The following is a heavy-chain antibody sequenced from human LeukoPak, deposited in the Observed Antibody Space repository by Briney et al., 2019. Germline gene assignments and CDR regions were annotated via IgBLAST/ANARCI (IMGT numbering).Heavy chain of an antibody. J-gene: IGHJ4*02. CDR3: AKKGGSSGRYDYLDY. V-gene: IGHV3-30*18. Sequence: PGGSLRLSCAASGFTFSSYGMNWVRQAPGRGLEWVAVISSDENTKFYADSVKGRFTVYRDNSKKTVWLQMNSLRAEDTAVYYCAKKGGSSGRYDYLDYWGQGTLVTVSS. CDR2: ISSDENTK. D-gene: IGHD6-19*01. CDR1: GFTFSSYG.